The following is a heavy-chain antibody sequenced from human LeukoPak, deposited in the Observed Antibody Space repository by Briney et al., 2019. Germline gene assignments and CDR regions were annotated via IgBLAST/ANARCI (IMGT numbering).Heavy chain of an antibody. J-gene: IGHJ5*02. V-gene: IGHV4-59*08. CDR2: IYYSGST. D-gene: IGHD3-3*01. CDR3: ARHRITIFGVVPQGFWFDP. Sequence: PSETLSLTCTVSGGSISSYYWSWIRQPPGKGLEWIGYIYYSGSTNYNPSLKSRVTISVDTSKNQFSLKLSSVTAADTAVYYCARHRITIFGVVPQGFWFDPWGQGTLVTVSS. CDR1: GGSISSYY.